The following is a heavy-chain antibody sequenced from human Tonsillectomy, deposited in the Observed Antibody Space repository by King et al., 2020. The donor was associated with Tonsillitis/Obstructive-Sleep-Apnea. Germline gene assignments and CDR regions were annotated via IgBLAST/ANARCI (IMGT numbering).Heavy chain of an antibody. J-gene: IGHJ3*02. V-gene: IGHV4-59*01. CDR1: GGSISSYY. Sequence: VQLQESGPGLVKPSETLSLTCTVSGGSISSYYWSWIRQPPGKGLEWIGYIYYSGSTNYNPSLKSRVTISVDTSKNQFSLKLRSVTAADTAVYYCARDGSYCGGDGDLDAFDIWGQGTMVTVSS. D-gene: IGHD2-21*02. CDR3: ARDGSYCGGDGDLDAFDI. CDR2: IYYSGST.